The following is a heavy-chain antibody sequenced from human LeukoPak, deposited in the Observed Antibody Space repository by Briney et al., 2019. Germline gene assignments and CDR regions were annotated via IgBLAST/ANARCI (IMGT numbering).Heavy chain of an antibody. CDR2: IYYSGST. J-gene: IGHJ4*02. V-gene: IGHV4-59*02. CDR3: ARVGGAYSSGWHEY. Sequence: PETLSLTCMDSGGSGRGYNSSWVRQPPGKGLEWIGYIYYSGSTNYNPSLKSRVTISVDTSKNQFSLKLSFVTAADTAVYYCARVGGAYSSGWHEYWGQETLVTVSS. CDR1: GGSGRGYN. D-gene: IGHD6-19*01.